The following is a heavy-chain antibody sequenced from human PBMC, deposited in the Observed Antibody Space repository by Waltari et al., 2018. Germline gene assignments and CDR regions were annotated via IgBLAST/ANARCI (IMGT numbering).Heavy chain of an antibody. D-gene: IGHD3-16*01. CDR2: IKQDGSEK. Sequence: EVQLVESGGDLVQPGGSVRLPCAASGFTFSSDWMSWVRQAPGKGLEWVANIKQDGSEKYYGGSVKGRFTIPRDNAKNSLYLQMNSLRAEDTAVYYCSRESLGGDYNDYWGQGTLVTVSS. CDR3: SRESLGGDYNDY. V-gene: IGHV3-7*01. CDR1: GFTFSSDW. J-gene: IGHJ4*02.